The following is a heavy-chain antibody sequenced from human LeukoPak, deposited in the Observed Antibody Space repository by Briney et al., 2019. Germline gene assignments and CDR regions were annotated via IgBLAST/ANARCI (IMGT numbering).Heavy chain of an antibody. CDR2: IYSDNT. CDR3: AKGGDYYDSSGYVDY. J-gene: IGHJ4*02. V-gene: IGHV3-66*03. Sequence: GGSLRLSCTVSGFTVSSNSMSWVRQAPGKGLEWVSFIYSDNTHYSDSVKGRFTISRDNSKNTLYLQMNSLRAEDTAVYYCAKGGDYYDSSGYVDYWGQGTLVTVSS. D-gene: IGHD3-22*01. CDR1: GFTVSSNS.